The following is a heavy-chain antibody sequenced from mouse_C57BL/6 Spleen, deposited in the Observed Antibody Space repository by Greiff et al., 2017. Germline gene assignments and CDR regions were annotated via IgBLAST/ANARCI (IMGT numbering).Heavy chain of an antibody. D-gene: IGHD2-2*01. Sequence: EVKLMESEGGLVQPGSSMKLSCTASGFTFSDYYMAWVRQVPEKGLEWVANINYDGSSTYYLDPLKSRFIISRDNAKNILYLQMSSLKSEDTATYYCAREGYGFFAYWGQGTLVTVSA. V-gene: IGHV5-16*01. J-gene: IGHJ3*01. CDR2: INYDGSST. CDR1: GFTFSDYY. CDR3: AREGYGFFAY.